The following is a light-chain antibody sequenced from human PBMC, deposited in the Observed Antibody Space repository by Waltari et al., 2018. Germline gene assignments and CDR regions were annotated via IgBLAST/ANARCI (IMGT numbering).Light chain of an antibody. Sequence: DIQVTQSPSSLSASVGDRVIITCRTSQTITNYLNWYQQKPGKAPQLLIYAASNLQSGVPSRFSGSGSGTDFTLTISSLQPDDFATYFCQQTYSVPLTFGGGTKVEI. J-gene: IGKJ4*01. CDR3: QQTYSVPLT. CDR1: QTITNY. V-gene: IGKV1-39*01. CDR2: AAS.